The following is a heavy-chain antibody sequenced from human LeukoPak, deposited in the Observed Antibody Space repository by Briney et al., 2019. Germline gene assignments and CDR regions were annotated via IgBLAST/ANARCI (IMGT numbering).Heavy chain of an antibody. V-gene: IGHV4-59*01. Sequence: SETLSLTCTVSGGSISSYYWSWIRQPPGKGLEWIGYIYYSGSTNYNPSLKSRVTISVDTSKNQFSLKLSSVTAADTAVYYCARVLAARPHDAFDIWGQGTMVTVSS. J-gene: IGHJ3*02. D-gene: IGHD6-6*01. CDR1: GGSISSYY. CDR3: ARVLAARPHDAFDI. CDR2: IYYSGST.